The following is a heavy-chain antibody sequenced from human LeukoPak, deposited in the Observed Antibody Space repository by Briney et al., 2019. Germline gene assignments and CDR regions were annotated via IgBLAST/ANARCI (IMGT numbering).Heavy chain of an antibody. D-gene: IGHD3-22*01. CDR2: ISNNGGYT. J-gene: IGHJ4*02. CDR1: GFTFSSSA. CDR3: VRDFGESSGYYFDY. Sequence: PGGSLRLSCAASGFTFSSSAMSWVRQAPGKGLEWVSAISNNGGYTYYADSVQGRFTISRDNAKSTLYLQMNSLRAEDTAVYYCVRDFGESSGYYFDYWGQGTLVTVSS. V-gene: IGHV3-23*01.